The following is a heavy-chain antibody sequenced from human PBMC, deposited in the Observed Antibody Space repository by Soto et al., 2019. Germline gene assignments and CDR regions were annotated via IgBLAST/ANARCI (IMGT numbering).Heavy chain of an antibody. Sequence: GGSLRLSCAASGFTFSRYWMSWVRQAPGKGLEWVANIKQDGSDKDYVDSVKGRFTIFRDNAKNSLYVQMNSLRAEDTAMYFCAREGVGGFDVWGQGTMVTVSS. V-gene: IGHV3-7*05. CDR1: GFTFSRYW. J-gene: IGHJ3*01. CDR3: AREGVGGFDV. CDR2: IKQDGSDK. D-gene: IGHD3-10*01.